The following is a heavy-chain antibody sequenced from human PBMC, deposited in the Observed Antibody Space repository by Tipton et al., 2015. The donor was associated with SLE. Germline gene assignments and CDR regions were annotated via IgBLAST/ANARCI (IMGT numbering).Heavy chain of an antibody. CDR3: ARRYGTSFDY. CDR2: IYYTGTT. Sequence: TLSLTCSVSDGPITSYYWSWIRQPPGKELEWIGHIYYTGTTYYNPSLKSRLTLSMDTSKNQFSLRVSSVTAADTAVYYCARRYGTSFDYWDQGTLVTVSS. D-gene: IGHD2-8*01. J-gene: IGHJ4*02. CDR1: DGPITSYY. V-gene: IGHV4-59*08.